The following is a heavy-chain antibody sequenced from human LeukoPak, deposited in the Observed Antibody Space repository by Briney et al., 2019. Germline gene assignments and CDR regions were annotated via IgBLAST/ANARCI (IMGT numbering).Heavy chain of an antibody. D-gene: IGHD5-18*01. CDR2: INSDGSST. CDR3: ARDMVTWIQLWFWPPLDY. V-gene: IGHV3-74*01. Sequence: GGSLRLSCAASGFTFSSYWMHWVRQAPGKGLVWVSRINSDGSSTSYADSVKGRFTISRDNAKNTLYLQMNSLRAEDTAVYYCARDMVTWIQLWFWPPLDYWGQGTLVTVSS. CDR1: GFTFSSYW. J-gene: IGHJ4*02.